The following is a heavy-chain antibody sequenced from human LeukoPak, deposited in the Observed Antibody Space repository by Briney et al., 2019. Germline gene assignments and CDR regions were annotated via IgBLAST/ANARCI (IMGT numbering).Heavy chain of an antibody. CDR2: ISAYNGNT. D-gene: IGHD3-22*01. Sequence: GASVEVSCKASGYTFTSYGISWVRQAPGQGLEWMGWISAYNGNTNYAQKLQGRVTMTTDTSTSTAYMELRSLRSDDTAVYYCARALYDSSGYLPDYWGQGTLVTVSS. V-gene: IGHV1-18*01. J-gene: IGHJ4*02. CDR1: GYTFTSYG. CDR3: ARALYDSSGYLPDY.